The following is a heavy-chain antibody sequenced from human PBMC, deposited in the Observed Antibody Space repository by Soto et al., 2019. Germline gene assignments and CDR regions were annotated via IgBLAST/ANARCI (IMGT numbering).Heavy chain of an antibody. J-gene: IGHJ5*02. CDR2: IYSNGST. CDR3: AREGVAATGTWWFDP. D-gene: IGHD6-13*01. CDR1: GDSINSYF. Sequence: SETLSLTCTVSGDSINSYFWGWIRQPAGKGLEWIGRIYSNGSTNYNPSLKSRVTMSVDTSKNQFSLRLRSVTAADTAVFYCAREGVAATGTWWFDPWGQGTLVTVSS. V-gene: IGHV4-4*07.